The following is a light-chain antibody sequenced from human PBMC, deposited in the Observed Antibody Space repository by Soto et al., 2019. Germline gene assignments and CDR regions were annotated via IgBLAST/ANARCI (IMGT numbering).Light chain of an antibody. CDR1: SSNIGSNT. Sequence: QSVLTQPPSASGTPGQRVTISCSGSSSNIGSNTVNWYQQLPGTAPKLLIYNNNQRPSGIPDRFSGSKSSTSASLAISGLQSEDEADYYCAAWDDSLNGLVFGTGTKLTV. CDR2: NNN. J-gene: IGLJ1*01. CDR3: AAWDDSLNGLV. V-gene: IGLV1-44*01.